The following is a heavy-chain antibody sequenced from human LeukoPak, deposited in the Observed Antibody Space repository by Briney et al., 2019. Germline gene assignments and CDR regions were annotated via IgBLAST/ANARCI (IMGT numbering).Heavy chain of an antibody. D-gene: IGHD3-10*01. CDR3: AKSIDYNGSGSYLIV. J-gene: IGHJ6*02. CDR1: GFTFDDYA. CDR2: ISWNSGSI. Sequence: GGSPRLSCAASGFTFDDYAMHWVRQAPGKGLEWVSGISWNSGSIGYADSVKGRFTISRDNAKNSLYLQMNSLRAEDTALYYCAKSIDYNGSGSYLIVWGQGTTVTVSS. V-gene: IGHV3-9*01.